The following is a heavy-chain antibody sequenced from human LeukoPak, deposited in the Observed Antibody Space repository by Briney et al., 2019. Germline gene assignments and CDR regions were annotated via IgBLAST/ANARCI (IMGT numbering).Heavy chain of an antibody. CDR2: INWNGGST. D-gene: IGHD3-10*01. CDR1: GFTFDDYG. CDR3: ARDFPVWFGELLSAFYFDY. Sequence: GGSLRLSCAASGFTFDDYGMSWVRQAPGKGLEWVSGINWNGGSTVYADSVKGRFTISRDNAKNSLYLQMNSLRAEDTALYYCARDFPVWFGELLSAFYFDYWGQGTLVTVSS. V-gene: IGHV3-20*04. J-gene: IGHJ4*02.